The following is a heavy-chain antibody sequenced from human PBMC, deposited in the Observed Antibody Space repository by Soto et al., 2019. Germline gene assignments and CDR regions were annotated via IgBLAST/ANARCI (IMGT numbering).Heavy chain of an antibody. CDR1: GFTFDDYA. Sequence: EVQLVESGGGLVQPGRSLRLSCAASGFTFDDYAMHWVRQAPGKGLEWVSGISWNSGSIGYADPVKGRFTISRDKAKNSLYLQMNSLRAEDTALYYCAKDMESSSWFRGWFDPWGQGTLVTVSS. D-gene: IGHD6-13*01. V-gene: IGHV3-9*01. CDR2: ISWNSGSI. J-gene: IGHJ5*02. CDR3: AKDMESSSWFRGWFDP.